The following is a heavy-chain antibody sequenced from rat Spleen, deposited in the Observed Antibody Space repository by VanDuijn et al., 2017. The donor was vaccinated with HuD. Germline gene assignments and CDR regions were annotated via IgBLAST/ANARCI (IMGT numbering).Heavy chain of an antibody. CDR2: ITPGGDNS. V-gene: IGHV5-25*01. D-gene: IGHD1-12*02. CDR1: GFTFSNYY. CDR3: ARQGMDA. Sequence: EVQLVESGGGLVQPGRSMKLSCAASGFTFSNYYMAWVRQAPTKGLEWVASITPGGDNSYYRDSVKGRFTISRDDAKSTLYLQMDSLRSEDTATYYCARQGMDAWGQGVMVTVSS. J-gene: IGHJ2*01.